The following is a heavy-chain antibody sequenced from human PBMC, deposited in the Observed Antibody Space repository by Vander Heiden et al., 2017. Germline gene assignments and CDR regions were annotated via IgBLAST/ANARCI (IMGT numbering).Heavy chain of an antibody. CDR3: AIGRGYSAYWYFDL. J-gene: IGHJ2*01. CDR2: IYYSGCT. Sequence: QLQLQESGPGLVKPSETLSLTCTVSGGSISSSSYYWGWIRQPPGKELEWIGSIYYSGCTYYNPSLKSRVTISVDTSKNQFSLKLSSVTAADTAVYYCAIGRGYSAYWYFDLWGRGTLVTVSS. D-gene: IGHD5-18*01. V-gene: IGHV4-39*01. CDR1: GGSISSSSYY.